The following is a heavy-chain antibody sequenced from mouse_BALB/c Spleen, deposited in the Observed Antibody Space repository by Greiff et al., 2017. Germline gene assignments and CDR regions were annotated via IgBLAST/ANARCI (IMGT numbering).Heavy chain of an antibody. CDR2: IRNKANGYTT. CDR1: GFTFTDYY. V-gene: IGHV7-3*02. Sequence: EVQLQQSGGGLVQPGGSLRLSCATSGFTFTDYYMSWVRQPPGKALEWLGFIRNKANGYTTEYSASVKGRFTISRDNSQSILYLQMNTLRAEDSATYYCAREGFYDYAAWCAYGGQGTLVTVSA. J-gene: IGHJ3*01. D-gene: IGHD2-4*01. CDR3: AREGFYDYAAWCAY.